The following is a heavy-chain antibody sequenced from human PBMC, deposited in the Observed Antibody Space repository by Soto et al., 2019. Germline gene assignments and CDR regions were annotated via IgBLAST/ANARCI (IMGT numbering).Heavy chain of an antibody. CDR3: ARSGIVVVVAATGPHYFDY. V-gene: IGHV1-69*13. Sequence: GASLKISFRASGGTFSSYAISWVRQAPGQGLEWMGGIIPIFGTANYAQKFQGRVTITADESTSTAYMELSSLRSEDTAVYYCARSGIVVVVAATGPHYFDYWGQGTLVTVSS. CDR2: IIPIFGTA. CDR1: GGTFSSYA. D-gene: IGHD2-15*01. J-gene: IGHJ4*02.